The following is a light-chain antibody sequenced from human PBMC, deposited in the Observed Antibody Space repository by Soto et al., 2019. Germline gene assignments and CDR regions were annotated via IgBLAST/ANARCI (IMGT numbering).Light chain of an antibody. J-gene: IGLJ1*01. Sequence: QSALTQPASVSGSPGQSITISCTGTSSDVGGYNYVSWSQQHPGKAPKLLISEVSNRPSGVSNRLSGSKSGNTASLTISGLQADGEADYYCSSYTASSTLLFGTGTKVTVL. CDR2: EVS. CDR1: SSDVGGYNY. CDR3: SSYTASSTLL. V-gene: IGLV2-14*03.